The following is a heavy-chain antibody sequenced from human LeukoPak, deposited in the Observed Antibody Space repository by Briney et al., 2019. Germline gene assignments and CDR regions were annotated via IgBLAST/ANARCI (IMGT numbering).Heavy chain of an antibody. CDR2: INSYESST. J-gene: IGHJ4*02. CDR3: ARDYGDYVSSDY. V-gene: IGHV3-74*01. D-gene: IGHD4-17*01. CDR1: GFTFSSYL. Sequence: PGGSLRLSCAASGFTFSSYLMLWVRQATGKGLMWVSRINSYESSTSYAASVKGRFTISRDNAKNTLFLQMNSLRAEDTAVYYCARDYGDYVSSDYWGQGTLVTVSS.